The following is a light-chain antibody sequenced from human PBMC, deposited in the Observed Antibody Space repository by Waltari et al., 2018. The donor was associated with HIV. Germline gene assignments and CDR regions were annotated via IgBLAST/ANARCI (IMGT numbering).Light chain of an antibody. CDR3: CSYAGSSTWV. CDR1: SRAVGSYNL. J-gene: IGLJ3*02. V-gene: IGLV2-23*01. CDR2: EGS. Sequence: SALTQPASVSGSHGPSTNLSCTGTSRAVGSYNLFYWYQQHPGKAPKPRIYEGSKRPSGVSNRFSGSKSGNTASLTISGLQAEDEADYYCCSYAGSSTWVFGGGTKLTVL.